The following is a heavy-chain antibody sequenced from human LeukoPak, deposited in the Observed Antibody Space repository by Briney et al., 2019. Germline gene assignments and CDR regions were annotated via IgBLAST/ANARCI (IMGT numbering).Heavy chain of an antibody. CDR3: ARLGDLHLTSMAPRGYFDY. J-gene: IGHJ4*02. CDR1: GYNFATYW. D-gene: IGHD5-18*01. Sequence: GESLKISCQGSGYNFATYWIGWVRHKPGEGLEYMGIIYIGDSDTRYGPSFQGRVTISADKSTNTAYLQWSSLQASDTAMYYCARLGDLHLTSMAPRGYFDYWGQGTLVTVSS. V-gene: IGHV5-51*01. CDR2: IYIGDSDT.